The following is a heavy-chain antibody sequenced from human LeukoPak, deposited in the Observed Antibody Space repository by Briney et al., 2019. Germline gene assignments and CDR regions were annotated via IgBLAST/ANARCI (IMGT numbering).Heavy chain of an antibody. Sequence: ASVKVSCKASGYTFTSYYMHWVRHAPGQGLEWMGIINPSGGSTSYAQKFQGRVTMTRDTSTSTVYMELSSLRSEDTAVYYCASTRGDLTTDYYDILRDYYGMDVWGQGTTVTVSS. CDR1: GYTFTSYY. D-gene: IGHD3-9*01. J-gene: IGHJ6*02. CDR2: INPSGGST. CDR3: ASTRGDLTTDYYDILRDYYGMDV. V-gene: IGHV1-46*01.